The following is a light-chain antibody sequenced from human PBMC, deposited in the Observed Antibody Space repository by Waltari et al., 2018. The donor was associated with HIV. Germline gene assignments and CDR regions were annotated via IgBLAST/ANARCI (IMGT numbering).Light chain of an antibody. V-gene: IGKV3-20*01. CDR2: GAS. CDR1: HKFSSNY. Sequence: EIVLTQSPDTLSLSPGERATLSCRASHKFSSNYLSWYQKKTGRSPTLLTYGASRRAAVVADRCSGSGAGTDFTLTISRLEPEDFAVYFCQQYGSSPPWTFGQGTKVEVK. J-gene: IGKJ1*01. CDR3: QQYGSSPPWT.